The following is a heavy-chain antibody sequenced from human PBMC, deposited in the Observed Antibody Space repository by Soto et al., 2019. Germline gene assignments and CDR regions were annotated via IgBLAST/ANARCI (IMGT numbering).Heavy chain of an antibody. D-gene: IGHD5-12*01. CDR3: ARGNHRWLQLWYFDL. J-gene: IGHJ2*01. CDR1: GGTFSSYT. V-gene: IGHV1-69*12. CDR2: IIPIFGTA. Sequence: QVQLVQSGAEVKKPGSSVTVSCKASGGTFSSYTISWVRQAPGQGLEWMGGIIPIFGTANYAQKFQGRVTITADESTSTADMELSSLRSEDTAVYYCARGNHRWLQLWYFDLWGRCTLVTVSS.